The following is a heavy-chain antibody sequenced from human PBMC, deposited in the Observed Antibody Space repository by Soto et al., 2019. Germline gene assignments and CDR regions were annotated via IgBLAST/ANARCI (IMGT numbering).Heavy chain of an antibody. CDR1: GFTFSSYG. V-gene: IGHV3-30*18. CDR3: AKDWGIAAAAPAY. D-gene: IGHD6-13*01. CDR2: ISYEGSNK. J-gene: IGHJ4*02. Sequence: QVQLVESGGGVVQPGRSLRLSCAASGFTFSSYGMHWVRQAPGKGLEWVAVISYEGSNKYYADSVKGRFTISRDNSKNTLYLQMNSLRAEDTAVYYCAKDWGIAAAAPAYWGQGTLVTVAS.